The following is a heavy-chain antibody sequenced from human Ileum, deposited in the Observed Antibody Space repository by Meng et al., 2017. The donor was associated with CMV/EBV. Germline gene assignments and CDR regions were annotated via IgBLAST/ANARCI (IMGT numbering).Heavy chain of an antibody. CDR2: INSDRSST. D-gene: IGHD2-2*01. CDR3: TRRKVGFDP. V-gene: IGHV3-74*01. J-gene: IGHJ5*02. Sequence: LRLSWAASGFTFSTYWMHWVRQAPGKGLVWVSRINSDRSSTNYADSVKGRFTISRDNAKNTLYLQMNSLRAEDSAVYYCTRRKVGFDPWGQGTLVTVSS. CDR1: GFTFSTYW.